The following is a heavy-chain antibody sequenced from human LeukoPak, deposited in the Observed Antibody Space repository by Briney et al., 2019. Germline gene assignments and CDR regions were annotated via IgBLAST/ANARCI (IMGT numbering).Heavy chain of an antibody. Sequence: PSETLSLTCAVYGGSFSGYYWSWIRQPPGKGLEWIGEINHSGSTNYNPSHKSRVTISVDTSKNQFSLKLSSVTAADTAVYYCARGGPYYYGSGSYYNYWGQGTLVTVSS. J-gene: IGHJ4*02. CDR2: INHSGST. CDR3: ARGGPYYYGSGSYYNY. CDR1: GGSFSGYY. V-gene: IGHV4-34*01. D-gene: IGHD3-10*01.